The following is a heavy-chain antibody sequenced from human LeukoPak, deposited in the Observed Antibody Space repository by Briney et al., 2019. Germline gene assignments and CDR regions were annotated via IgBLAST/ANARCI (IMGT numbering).Heavy chain of an antibody. CDR3: ARDIRREELGP. V-gene: IGHV3-48*04. J-gene: IGHJ5*02. CDR1: GFTFSSYS. D-gene: IGHD3-10*01. Sequence: GGSLRLSCAASGFTFSSYSMNWVRQAPGKGLEWVSYISSSSSTIYYADSVKGRFTISRDNAKNSLYLQMNSLRAEDTAVYYCARDIRREELGPWGQGTLVTVSS. CDR2: ISSSSSTI.